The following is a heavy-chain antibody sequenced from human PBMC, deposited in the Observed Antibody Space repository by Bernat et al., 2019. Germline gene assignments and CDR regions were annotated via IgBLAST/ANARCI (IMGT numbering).Heavy chain of an antibody. CDR2: ISSSSSYI. J-gene: IGHJ4*02. CDR1: GFTFSSYS. Sequence: VQLVESGGGVVQPGRSLRLSCAASGFTFSSYSMNWVRQAPGKGLEWVSSISSSSSYIYYADSVKCRFTISRDNAKNSLYLQMNSLRAEDTAVYYCARAWSVTTVTQDPPDYWGQGTLVTVSS. D-gene: IGHD4-17*01. V-gene: IGHV3-21*01. CDR3: ARAWSVTTVTQDPPDY.